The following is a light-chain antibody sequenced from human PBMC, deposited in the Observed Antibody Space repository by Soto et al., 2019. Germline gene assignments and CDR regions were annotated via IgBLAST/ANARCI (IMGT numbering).Light chain of an antibody. Sequence: QSALTQPASVSGSPGQSITISCTGTSSDIGGYNFVPWYQQHPGKAPKLMFYDVTNRPSGVSNRFSGSKSGNTASLTISGLQAEDEAVYYCSSYTSTNTVVFGGGTKLTVL. CDR2: DVT. CDR3: SSYTSTNTVV. V-gene: IGLV2-14*03. J-gene: IGLJ2*01. CDR1: SSDIGGYNF.